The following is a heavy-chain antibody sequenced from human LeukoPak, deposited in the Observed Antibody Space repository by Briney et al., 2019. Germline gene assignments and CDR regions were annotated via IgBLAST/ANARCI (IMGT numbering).Heavy chain of an antibody. CDR1: GGSISSSSYY. Sequence: SETLSLTCTVPGGSISSSSYYWGWIRQPPGKGLEWIGSIYYSGSTYYNPSLKSRVTISVDTSKNQFSLKLSSVTAADTAVYYCARPAVAGTAPFDYWGQGTLVTVSS. J-gene: IGHJ4*02. D-gene: IGHD6-19*01. CDR3: ARPAVAGTAPFDY. CDR2: IYYSGST. V-gene: IGHV4-39*01.